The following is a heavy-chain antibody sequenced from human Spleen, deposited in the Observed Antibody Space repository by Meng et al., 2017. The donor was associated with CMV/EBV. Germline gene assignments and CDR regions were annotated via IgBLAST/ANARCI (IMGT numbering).Heavy chain of an antibody. CDR1: GLTFSSYG. V-gene: IGHV3-48*04. CDR3: ARDRRYCTSTICYHPYAMDV. J-gene: IGHJ6*02. D-gene: IGHD2-2*01. CDR2: ISSSGSTI. Sequence: GGSLRLSCAASGLTFSSYGMSWFRQAPGKGLEWVSYISSSGSTIYYADSVKGRFTISRDNAKNSLYLQMNSLRAEDTALYYCARDRRYCTSTICYHPYAMDVWGQGTTVTVSS.